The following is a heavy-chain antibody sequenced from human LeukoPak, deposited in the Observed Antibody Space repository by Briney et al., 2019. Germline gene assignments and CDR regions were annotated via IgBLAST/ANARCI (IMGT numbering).Heavy chain of an antibody. D-gene: IGHD6-19*01. V-gene: IGHV1-69*05. Sequence: ASVKVSCKASGGTFSSYAISWVRQAPGQGLEWMGGIIPIFGTANYAQKFQGRVTITTDESTSTAYMELSSLRSEDTAVYYCAREPRVGIAVAEGWFDPWGQRTLVTVSS. CDR2: IIPIFGTA. J-gene: IGHJ5*02. CDR3: AREPRVGIAVAEGWFDP. CDR1: GGTFSSYA.